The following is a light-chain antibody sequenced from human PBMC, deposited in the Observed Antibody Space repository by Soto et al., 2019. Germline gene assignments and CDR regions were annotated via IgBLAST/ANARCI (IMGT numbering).Light chain of an antibody. CDR1: QSVSSSY. CDR2: GAS. Sequence: EIVLTQSPGTLSLSPGERATLSCRASQSVSSSYLAWYQQKPGKAPRLLISGASNRATGIPDRFSGSGSGTDFTLTIGRLEAEDFAVYYCQHYGSSLLTFGGGTKVQIK. CDR3: QHYGSSLLT. V-gene: IGKV3-20*01. J-gene: IGKJ4*01.